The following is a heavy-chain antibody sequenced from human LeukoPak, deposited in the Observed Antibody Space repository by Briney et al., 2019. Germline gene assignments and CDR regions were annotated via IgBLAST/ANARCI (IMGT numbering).Heavy chain of an antibody. CDR3: AARDGGDYPYFDY. Sequence: GGSLRLSCAASGFTANRKHMTGVRQAPGKDLNGISFIYTGGNTYYADSVKGRFTVSRDNSKNTLYLQMNSLRDEDTGVYRCAARDGGDYPYFDYWGQGTLVTVSS. CDR1: GFTANRKH. D-gene: IGHD4-17*01. V-gene: IGHV3-66*02. CDR2: IYTGGNT. J-gene: IGHJ4*02.